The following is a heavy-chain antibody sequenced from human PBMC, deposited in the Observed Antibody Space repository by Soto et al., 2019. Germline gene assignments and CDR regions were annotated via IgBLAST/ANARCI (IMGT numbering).Heavy chain of an antibody. CDR3: ARKTYYYDISGSERPDTIDY. J-gene: IGHJ4*02. Sequence: PSETLSLTCTVSGGSISSGDYYWSWIRQPPGKGLEWIGYIYYSGSTYYNPSLKSRVTISVDTSKNQFSLKLSSVTAADTAVYYCARKTYYYDISGSERPDTIDYWGQGTLVTVS. V-gene: IGHV4-30-4*01. CDR2: IYYSGST. CDR1: GGSISSGDYY. D-gene: IGHD3-22*01.